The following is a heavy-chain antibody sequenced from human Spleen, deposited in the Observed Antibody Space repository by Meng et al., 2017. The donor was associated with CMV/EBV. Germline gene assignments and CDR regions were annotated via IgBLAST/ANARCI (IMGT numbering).Heavy chain of an antibody. D-gene: IGHD2-2*01. J-gene: IGHJ4*02. V-gene: IGHV3-11*01. Sequence: FIDYYMNWIRQAPGKGLEWLSSVSSRGSTIYYADSVKGRFTISRDNSKNTLYLQMNSLRAEDTAVYYCAKTVDCSSTSCYHRGYHFDYWGQGTLVTVSS. CDR3: AKTVDCSSTSCYHRGYHFDY. CDR1: FIDYY. CDR2: VSSRGSTI.